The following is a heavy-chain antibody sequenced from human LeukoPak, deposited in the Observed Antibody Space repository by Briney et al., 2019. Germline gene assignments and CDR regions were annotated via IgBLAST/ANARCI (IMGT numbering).Heavy chain of an antibody. CDR3: ARGVAVAGNGTYYFDY. CDR1: GGSFSGYY. J-gene: IGHJ4*02. V-gene: IGHV4-34*01. D-gene: IGHD6-19*01. CDR2: INHSGST. Sequence: SETLSLTCAVCGGSFSGYYWSCIRQPPRKGLEWIGEINHSGSTNYNPSLKRRVTISVDTSKNQVALKLSSVPAADTAVYYCARGVAVAGNGTYYFDYWGQGTLVTVSS.